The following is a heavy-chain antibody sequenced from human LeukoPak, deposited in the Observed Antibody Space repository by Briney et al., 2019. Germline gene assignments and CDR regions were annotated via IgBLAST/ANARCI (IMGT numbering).Heavy chain of an antibody. CDR1: GYTLTELS. D-gene: IGHD6-19*01. CDR2: FDPEDGET. J-gene: IGHJ4*02. V-gene: IGHV1-24*01. Sequence: GASVKVSCKFSGYTLTELSMRWVRQAPGKGLEWMGGFDPEDGETIYAQKFQGRVTMTEDTSTDTAYMELSSLRSEDTAVYYCATDEGSGWYVNWGQGTLVTVSS. CDR3: ATDEGSGWYVN.